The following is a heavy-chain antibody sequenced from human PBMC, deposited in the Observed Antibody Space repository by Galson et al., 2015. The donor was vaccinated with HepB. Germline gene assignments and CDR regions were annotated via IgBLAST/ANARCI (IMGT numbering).Heavy chain of an antibody. D-gene: IGHD4-23*01. CDR3: ARDRERDYGGQKSPMDY. V-gene: IGHV3-48*03. CDR1: GFTFSSYE. CDR2: ISSSGSTI. J-gene: IGHJ4*02. Sequence: SLRLSCAASGFTFSSYETNWVRQAPGKGLEWVSYISSSGSTIYYADSVKGRFTISRDNAKNSLYLQMNSLRAEDTAVYYCARDRERDYGGQKSPMDYWGQGTLVTVSS.